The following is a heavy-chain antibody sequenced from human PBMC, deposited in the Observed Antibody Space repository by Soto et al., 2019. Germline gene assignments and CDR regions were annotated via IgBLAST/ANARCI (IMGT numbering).Heavy chain of an antibody. CDR1: GFTFSSYW. CDR2: IKQDGSEK. D-gene: IGHD2-8*01. V-gene: IGHV3-7*01. J-gene: IGHJ4*02. CDR3: ARAMKDGVTDY. Sequence: EVQLVESGGGLVQPGGSLRLSCAASGFTFSSYWMSWVRQAPGKGLEWVANIKQDGSEKYDGDSVKGRFTISRDNAKNSLYLQMNSLRAEDTAVYYCARAMKDGVTDYWGQGTLVTVSS.